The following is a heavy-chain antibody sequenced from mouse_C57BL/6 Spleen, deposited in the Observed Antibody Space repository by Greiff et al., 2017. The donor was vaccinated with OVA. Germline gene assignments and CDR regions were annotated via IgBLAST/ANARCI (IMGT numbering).Heavy chain of an antibody. CDR2: IYPGDGDT. Sequence: QVQLQQPGAELVKPGASVKISCKASGYAFSSYWMNWVKQRPGKGLEWIGQIYPGDGDTNYNGKFKGKATLTADKSSSTAYMQLSSLTSEDSAVYFCARGSDYGSSWFDYWGKGTTLTVSS. CDR1: GYAFSSYW. J-gene: IGHJ2*01. CDR3: ARGSDYGSSWFDY. V-gene: IGHV1-80*01. D-gene: IGHD1-1*01.